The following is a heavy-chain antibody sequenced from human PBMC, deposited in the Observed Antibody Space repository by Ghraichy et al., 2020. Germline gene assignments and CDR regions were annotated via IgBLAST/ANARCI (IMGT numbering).Heavy chain of an antibody. Sequence: GGSLRLSCRTSGFTLTNYAINWVRQASGKGLEWVSSISGGGGTTYFADSVQDRFTISRDISKATVYLQMDSLRTEDTAIYYCARGPERSPAKFEYWGQGTLVTVSS. V-gene: IGHV3-23*01. CDR2: ISGGGGTT. J-gene: IGHJ4*02. CDR3: ARGPERSPAKFEY. CDR1: GFTLTNYA.